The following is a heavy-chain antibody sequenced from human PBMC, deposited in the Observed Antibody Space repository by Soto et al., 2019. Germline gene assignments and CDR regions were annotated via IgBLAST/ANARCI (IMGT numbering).Heavy chain of an antibody. V-gene: IGHV4-61*08. J-gene: IGHJ4*02. CDR1: DGSVSSYGYY. Sequence: HVQLQESGPGLVKPSETLSLTCTVSDGSVSSYGYYWTWVRQAPGKGLEWIGYIAYNGGTSYNTSLSSRVTISVDTSKSQFSLDLSFATAADTALYYCTRGGHFYEYMIWGQGTVVTVSS. CDR2: IAYNGGT. CDR3: TRGGHFYEYMI. D-gene: IGHD3-3*02.